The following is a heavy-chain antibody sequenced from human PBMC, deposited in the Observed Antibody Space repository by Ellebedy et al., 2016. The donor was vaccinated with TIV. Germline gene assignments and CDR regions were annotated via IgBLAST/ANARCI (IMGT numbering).Heavy chain of an antibody. J-gene: IGHJ5*02. CDR3: ARVASGYNWFDP. Sequence: AASVKVPCKASGYTFTRSGISGVRQPPGNGLDWMGWNSAYNGYTNYAQKLQGRVTMTTDTSTSTAYMELRSLRSDDTAVYYCARVASGYNWFDPWGQGTLVTVSS. CDR2: NSAYNGYT. CDR1: GYTFTRSG. D-gene: IGHD3-10*01. V-gene: IGHV1-18*04.